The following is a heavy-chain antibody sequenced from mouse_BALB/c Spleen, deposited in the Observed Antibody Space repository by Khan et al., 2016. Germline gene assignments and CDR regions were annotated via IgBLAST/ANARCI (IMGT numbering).Heavy chain of an antibody. Sequence: QIQLVQSGPELKKPGETVKISCKASGYTFTNYGMNWVKQAPGKGLKWMDWINTYTGEPTFAADFKGRFAFSLATSASTAYLQINNLKNEDMATYFCARTYYGYWYFDVWGAGTTFTVSS. J-gene: IGHJ1*01. D-gene: IGHD2-10*01. CDR2: INTYTGEP. CDR3: ARTYYGYWYFDV. V-gene: IGHV9-1*02. CDR1: GYTFTNYG.